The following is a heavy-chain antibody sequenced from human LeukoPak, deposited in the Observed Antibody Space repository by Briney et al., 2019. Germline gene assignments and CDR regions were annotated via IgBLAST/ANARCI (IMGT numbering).Heavy chain of an antibody. J-gene: IGHJ6*03. Sequence: ASVKVSCKASGYTFTSYYMHWVRQAPGQGLEWMGIINPSGGSTSYAQKFQGRVTMTRDMSTSTVYMELSSLRSEDTAVYYCARAFGDYVGVYYYYYYMDVWGKGTTVTISS. V-gene: IGHV1-46*01. CDR1: GYTFTSYY. CDR2: INPSGGST. D-gene: IGHD4-17*01. CDR3: ARAFGDYVGVYYYYYYMDV.